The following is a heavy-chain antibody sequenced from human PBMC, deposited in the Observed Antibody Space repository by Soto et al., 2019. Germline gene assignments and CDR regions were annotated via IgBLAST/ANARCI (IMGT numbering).Heavy chain of an antibody. J-gene: IGHJ6*03. CDR3: VRATAARQRDYSYHYYLHI. CDR1: GYTFINYY. V-gene: IGHV1-46*03. D-gene: IGHD6-6*01. Sequence: QVQLVQSGAEVKKPGASVKVSCKASGYTFINYYIHWVRQAPGQGLEWMGVINPNGGSTVYAQKFQGRVPLTRDPSTSTVYVELSSLRSDDTAVYFCVRATAARQRDYSYHYYLHIWGKGTTVTVSS. CDR2: INPNGGST.